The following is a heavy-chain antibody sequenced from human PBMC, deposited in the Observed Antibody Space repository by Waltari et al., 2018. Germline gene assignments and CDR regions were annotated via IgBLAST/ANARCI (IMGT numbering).Heavy chain of an antibody. CDR2: IDPGDSDT. CDR3: ARDPRDGYNYGHAFDI. D-gene: IGHD5-12*01. CDR1: GYSFTSYW. J-gene: IGHJ3*02. V-gene: IGHV5-51*01. Sequence: EVQLVQSGAEVKKPGESLKISCKGSGYSFTSYWIGWVRQMPGKGLEWMGIIDPGDSDTRDSPSFQGQVTISADKAISTAYLQWSSLKASDTAMYYCARDPRDGYNYGHAFDIWGQGTMVTVSS.